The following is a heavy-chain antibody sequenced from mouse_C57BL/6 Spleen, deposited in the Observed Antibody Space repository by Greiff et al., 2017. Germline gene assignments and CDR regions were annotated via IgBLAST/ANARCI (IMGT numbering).Heavy chain of an antibody. CDR1: GYTFTSYW. V-gene: IGHV1-52*01. J-gene: IGHJ1*03. Sequence: VQLQQPGAELVRPGSSVKLSCKASGYTFTSYWMHWVKQRPIQGLEWIGNIDPSDSETHYNQKFKDKATLTVDKSSSTAYMQLSSLTSEDSAVYCCATYYSDYDESWYFDVWGTGTTVTVSS. D-gene: IGHD2-4*01. CDR2: IDPSDSET. CDR3: ATYYSDYDESWYFDV.